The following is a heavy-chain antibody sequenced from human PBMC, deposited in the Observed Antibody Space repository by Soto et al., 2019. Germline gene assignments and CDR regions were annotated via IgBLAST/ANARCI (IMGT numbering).Heavy chain of an antibody. Sequence: QVQVVQSGDEVKETGASVRVSCKTSGYSFTAYGISWVRQAPGQGLEWMGWISCYNGKTKYAQKVQGRVTITTDTSKSAAYMEVRSLRSDDTAIYYCARDAPPPELRFLEWHNYDYNGMDVWGQGTTVTVSS. CDR3: ARDAPPPELRFLEWHNYDYNGMDV. CDR2: ISCYNGKT. CDR1: GYSFTAYG. V-gene: IGHV1-18*01. J-gene: IGHJ6*02. D-gene: IGHD3-3*01.